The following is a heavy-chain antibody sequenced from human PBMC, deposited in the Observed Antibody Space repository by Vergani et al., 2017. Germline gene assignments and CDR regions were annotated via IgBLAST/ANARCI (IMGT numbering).Heavy chain of an antibody. CDR3: ARPVGPSAIADGYHV. V-gene: IGHV4-39*02. D-gene: IGHD3-10*01. CDR1: GDSISRSHYY. J-gene: IGHJ3*01. Sequence: QVQLRQWGAGLVKPSETLSLSCRASGDSISRSHYYWGFIRQPPGKGLEWIGSISSSGSPYYNPTLKSRLAFSVDTSKNLFSLRLKSVTATDTGMYYCARPVGPSAIADGYHVWGQGTMVTVS. CDR2: ISSSGSP.